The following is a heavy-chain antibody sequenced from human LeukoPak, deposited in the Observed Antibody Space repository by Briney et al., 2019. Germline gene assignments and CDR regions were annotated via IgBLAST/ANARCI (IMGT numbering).Heavy chain of an antibody. CDR2: INPDGGEE. D-gene: IGHD3-16*01. V-gene: IGHV3-7*02. CDR3: AIWGTDQNY. J-gene: IGHJ4*02. Sequence: PGGSLRLSCAVSGLTLSSYWMNWVRHAPGKGLEWVANINPDGGEERYVDSVKGRFVISRDNAKNSLCLQMNSLRAEDTAVYYCAIWGTDQNYWGQGTLVTVSS. CDR1: GLTLSSYW.